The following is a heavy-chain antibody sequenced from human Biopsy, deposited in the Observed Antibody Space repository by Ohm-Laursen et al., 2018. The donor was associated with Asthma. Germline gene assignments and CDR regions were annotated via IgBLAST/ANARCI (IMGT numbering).Heavy chain of an antibody. J-gene: IGHJ6*02. Sequence: LSLTCAASGFSFSDYYMTWMRQAPGKGLEWVSSISSSGSTTYPAESVKGRFTISRDNGQKSLFLQMGSLRAEDTAIYYCARVFESSEWGPFYHFGLDVWGQGTTVAVSS. V-gene: IGHV3-11*01. CDR2: ISSSGSTT. CDR1: GFSFSDYY. CDR3: ARVFESSEWGPFYHFGLDV. D-gene: IGHD6-25*01.